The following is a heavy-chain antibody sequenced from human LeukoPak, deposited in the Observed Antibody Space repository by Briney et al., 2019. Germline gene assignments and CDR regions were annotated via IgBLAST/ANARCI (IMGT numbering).Heavy chain of an antibody. CDR2: ISTSGGTT. CDR3: AELGITMIGGV. J-gene: IGHJ6*04. CDR1: GFTFSSYA. D-gene: IGHD3-10*02. Sequence: GGSLRLSCSASGFTFSSYAMSWVRQAPGKGLERVSAISTSGGTTYCADSVKGRLTISRDNAKNSLYLQMNSLRAEDTAVYYCAELGITMIGGVWGKETTVTISS. V-gene: IGHV3-23*01.